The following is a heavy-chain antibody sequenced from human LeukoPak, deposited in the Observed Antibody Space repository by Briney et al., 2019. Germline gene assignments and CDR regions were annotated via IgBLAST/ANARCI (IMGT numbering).Heavy chain of an antibody. CDR2: ITSGSTYI. D-gene: IGHD2-21*02. Sequence: GGSLRLSCAASGFTFSSYSMNWVRQAPGKGLEWVSSITSGSTYIYYADSVKGRFTISRDNAKNSLYLQMNSLRAEDTAVYYCARARAPVVVTAAFDYWGQGTLLTVSS. J-gene: IGHJ4*02. CDR1: GFTFSSYS. CDR3: ARARAPVVVTAAFDY. V-gene: IGHV3-21*01.